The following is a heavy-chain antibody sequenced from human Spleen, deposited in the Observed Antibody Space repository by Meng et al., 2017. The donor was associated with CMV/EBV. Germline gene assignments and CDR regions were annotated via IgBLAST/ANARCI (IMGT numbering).Heavy chain of an antibody. V-gene: IGHV3-30*02. CDR3: VKDEGGVRHVVPFDY. J-gene: IGHJ4*02. CDR1: GFSFSVYG. D-gene: IGHD6-6*01. CDR2: IRYDGSNK. Sequence: GGSLRLSCAASGFSFSVYGMHWVRQARGKGLEWVAFIRYDGSNKYYADSVKGRFTISRDNSKNTLYLQMNSLRGDDTAIYYCVKDEGGVRHVVPFDYWGQGTLVTVSS.